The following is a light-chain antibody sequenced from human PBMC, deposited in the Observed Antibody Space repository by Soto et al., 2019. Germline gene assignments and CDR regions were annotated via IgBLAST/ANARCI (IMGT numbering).Light chain of an antibody. V-gene: IGKV1-5*03. Sequence: DIQMIQSPSTLSASVGDRVTITCRASQSISSWLAWYQQKPGKAPTLLIYKASSLESGVPSRFSGSGSGTEFTLTISSLQPDEFATYYCQQYNSYPWTFGQGSKV. J-gene: IGKJ1*01. CDR3: QQYNSYPWT. CDR2: KAS. CDR1: QSISSW.